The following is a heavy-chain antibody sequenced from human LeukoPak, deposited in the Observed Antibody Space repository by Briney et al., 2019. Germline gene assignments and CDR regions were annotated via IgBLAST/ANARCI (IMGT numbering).Heavy chain of an antibody. J-gene: IGHJ4*02. V-gene: IGHV3-23*01. Sequence: GGSLRLSCAASGFTFSSYAMSWVRQAPGKGLEWVSAISGSGGSTYYADSVKGRFTISRDNSKNTLYLQMNSLRAEDTAVYYCAKGPRITMIVVVITNGYYFDNWGQGTLVTVSS. D-gene: IGHD3-22*01. CDR3: AKGPRITMIVVVITNGYYFDN. CDR1: GFTFSSYA. CDR2: ISGSGGST.